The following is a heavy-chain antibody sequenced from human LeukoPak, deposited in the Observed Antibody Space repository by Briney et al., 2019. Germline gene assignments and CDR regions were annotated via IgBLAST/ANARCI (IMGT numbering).Heavy chain of an antibody. Sequence: PGGSLRLSCAASGFTFSSYWMSWVRQAPGKGLEWVANIKQDGSEKYYVDSVKGRFTISRDNAKNSLYLQMNSLRAEDTAVYYCARDRVLRKGGFDYWGQGTLVTVSS. CDR3: ARDRVLRKGGFDY. J-gene: IGHJ4*02. CDR1: GFTFSSYW. CDR2: IKQDGSEK. D-gene: IGHD1-1*01. V-gene: IGHV3-7*01.